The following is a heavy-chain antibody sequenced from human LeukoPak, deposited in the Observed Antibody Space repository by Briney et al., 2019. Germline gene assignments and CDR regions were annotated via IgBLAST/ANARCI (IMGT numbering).Heavy chain of an antibody. CDR1: GGTFSSYT. J-gene: IGHJ4*02. CDR2: IIPILGIA. Sequence: SVKVSCKASGGTFSSYTISWVRQAPGQGLEWMGRIIPILGIANYAQKFQGRVTITADKSTSTAYMELSSLRPEDTAVYYCARWKGYSGYGYYFDYWGQGTLVTVSS. V-gene: IGHV1-69*02. D-gene: IGHD5-12*01. CDR3: ARWKGYSGYGYYFDY.